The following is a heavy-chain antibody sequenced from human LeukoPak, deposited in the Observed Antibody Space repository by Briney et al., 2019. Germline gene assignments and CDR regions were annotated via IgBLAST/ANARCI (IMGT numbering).Heavy chain of an antibody. Sequence: ASVKVSCKASGGTFSGYALSWVRQAPGQGLEWMGGIIPIFGTANYAQKFQGRVTITTDESTSTAYMELSSLRSEDTAVYYCARGPYYYDSSGPRYYFDYWGQGTLVTVSS. CDR3: ARGPYYYDSSGPRYYFDY. D-gene: IGHD3-22*01. CDR1: GGTFSGYA. CDR2: IIPIFGTA. V-gene: IGHV1-69*05. J-gene: IGHJ4*02.